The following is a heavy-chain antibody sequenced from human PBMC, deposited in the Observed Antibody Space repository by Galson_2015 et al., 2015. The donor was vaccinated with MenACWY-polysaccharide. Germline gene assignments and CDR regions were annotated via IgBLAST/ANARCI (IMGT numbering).Heavy chain of an antibody. V-gene: IGHV4-34*01. Sequence: SETLSLTCAGYGGSFSGSYWSLIRQPPGKGLEWIGEINDSGSTNYTPSLKRRVTISVDTSKNQFSLKVNSVTAADTAVYYCAFRPRKTIFDSWGKGTTVTVSS. CDR3: AFRPRKTIFDS. J-gene: IGHJ6*04. CDR2: INDSGST. CDR1: GGSFSGSY. D-gene: IGHD3-3*01.